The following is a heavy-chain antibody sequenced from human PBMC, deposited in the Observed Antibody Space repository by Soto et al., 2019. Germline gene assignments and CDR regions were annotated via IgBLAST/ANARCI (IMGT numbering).Heavy chain of an antibody. V-gene: IGHV4-61*01. CDR1: GGSVSSGIYY. CDR3: ARQGYSYGQWGYYYYGTDV. CDR2: IYYSGST. D-gene: IGHD5-18*01. Sequence: SETLSLTCTVAGGSVSSGIYYWSWIRQPPGKGLEWIGYIYYSGSTNYNPSLKSRVTISVDTSKNQFSLKLSSVTAADTAVYYCARQGYSYGQWGYYYYGTDVWGQGTTVTVSS. J-gene: IGHJ6*02.